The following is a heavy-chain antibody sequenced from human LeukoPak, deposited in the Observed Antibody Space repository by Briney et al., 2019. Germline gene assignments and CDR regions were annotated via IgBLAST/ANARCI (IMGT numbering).Heavy chain of an antibody. CDR2: IYSGGST. V-gene: IGHV3-66*01. D-gene: IGHD2-2*01. CDR1: GFTVSSNY. CDR3: ARYCSSTSCYADYAFDI. Sequence: GGSLRLSCAASGFTVSSNYMSWVRQAPGKGLEWVSVIYSGGSTYYADSVKGRFTISRDNSKNTLYLQMNSLRAEDTAVYYCARYCSSTSCYADYAFDIWGQGTMVTVSS. J-gene: IGHJ3*02.